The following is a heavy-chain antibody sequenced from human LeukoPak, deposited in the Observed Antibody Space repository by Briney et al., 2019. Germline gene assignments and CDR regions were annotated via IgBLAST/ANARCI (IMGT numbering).Heavy chain of an antibody. CDR3: ARGYSSIRGWFDP. J-gene: IGHJ5*02. Sequence: KPSETLSLTCTVSGGSVSSGSYYWNWIRQPPGKGLEWIGYIYYSGSTNYNPSLNSRVTISLDTSKNQFSLKLSSVTAADTAVFYCARGYSSIRGWFDPWGQGTLVTVSA. V-gene: IGHV4-61*01. D-gene: IGHD6-13*01. CDR2: IYYSGST. CDR1: GGSVSSGSYY.